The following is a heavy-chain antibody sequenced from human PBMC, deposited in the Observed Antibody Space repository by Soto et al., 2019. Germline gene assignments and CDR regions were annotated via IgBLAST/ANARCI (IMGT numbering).Heavy chain of an antibody. CDR1: GGTFSSYR. CDR2: IFPISRTA. Sequence: SVRVSCTASGGTFSSYRFYWVPPARGRGLEWLGGIFPISRTAHYLQQFQGRVIITADESTRTVYLELCCLKSQDTALYYCGKGSGAKLSSSWGQGTLVTVSS. CDR3: GKGSGAKLSSS. D-gene: IGHD6-13*01. J-gene: IGHJ4*02. V-gene: IGHV1-69*13.